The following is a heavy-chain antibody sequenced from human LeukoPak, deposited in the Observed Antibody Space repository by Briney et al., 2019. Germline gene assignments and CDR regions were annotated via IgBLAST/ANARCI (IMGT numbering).Heavy chain of an antibody. J-gene: IGHJ4*02. CDR1: GGSITTYY. D-gene: IGHD1-26*01. CDR3: ARQVGSSRIDY. CDR2: IYPGGTT. Sequence: SETLSLTCTVSGGSITTYYWSWIRQSPGKGLEWIGYIYPGGTTSYNPSLTSRVTISLDRSRSQFSLKSSSVTAADTAVYYRARQVGSSRIDYWGQGTLVTVSS. V-gene: IGHV4-59*08.